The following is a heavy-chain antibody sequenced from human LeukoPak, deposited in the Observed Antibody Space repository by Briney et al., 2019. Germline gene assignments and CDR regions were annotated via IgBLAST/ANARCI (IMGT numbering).Heavy chain of an antibody. CDR1: GFTFSSYS. CDR2: IKGNGSEK. V-gene: IGHV3-7*01. J-gene: IGHJ4*02. CDR3: ARGTR. Sequence: PGGSLRLSCAASGFTFSSYSMNWVRHAPGRGLEWVASIKGNGSEKYYVESVRGRFTISRDNPKNSLYLQMNSLRAEDTAVYYCARGTRWGQGTLVTVSS.